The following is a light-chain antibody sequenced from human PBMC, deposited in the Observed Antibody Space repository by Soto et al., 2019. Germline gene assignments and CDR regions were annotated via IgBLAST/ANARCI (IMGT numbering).Light chain of an antibody. CDR1: QTVSTY. J-gene: IGKJ3*01. Sequence: EIVLTQSPATLSLSPGERATLSCRASQTVSTYLAWYQQKPGQAPRLLMYDASNRATDIPARFSGSGSGTDFTLTISSLEPDDVAVYYCQQRSSWPRVTFGPGTKVEIK. V-gene: IGKV3-11*01. CDR3: QQRSSWPRVT. CDR2: DAS.